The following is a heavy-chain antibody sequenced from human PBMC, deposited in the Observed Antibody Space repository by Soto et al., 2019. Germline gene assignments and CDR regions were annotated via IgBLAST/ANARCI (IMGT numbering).Heavy chain of an antibody. CDR2: INPNSGGT. Sequence: ASVKVSCKASGYTFTGYYMHWVRQAPGQGLEWMGWINPNSGGTNYAQKFQGWVTMTRDTSISTAYMELSRLRSDDTAVYYCARCVSFIAAAGIWFYPWGQGTLVPVS. V-gene: IGHV1-2*04. J-gene: IGHJ5*02. CDR3: ARCVSFIAAAGIWFYP. CDR1: GYTFTGYY. D-gene: IGHD6-13*01.